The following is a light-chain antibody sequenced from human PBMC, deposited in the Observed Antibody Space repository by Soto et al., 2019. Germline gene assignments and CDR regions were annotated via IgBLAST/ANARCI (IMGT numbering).Light chain of an antibody. CDR3: SSYTSRRTYV. Sequence: QSVLAQPASVSGSPGQSITISCTGTSSDVGGYNFVTWHQQHPGKAPKLIIHDVTNRPSGVSDRFSGSKSGNTASLTISGLQAEDEADYYCSSYTSRRTYVFGTGTKVT. J-gene: IGLJ1*01. CDR1: SSDVGGYNF. CDR2: DVT. V-gene: IGLV2-14*03.